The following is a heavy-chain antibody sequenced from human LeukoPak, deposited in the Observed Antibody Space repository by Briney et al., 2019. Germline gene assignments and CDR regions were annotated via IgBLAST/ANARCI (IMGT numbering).Heavy chain of an antibody. Sequence: ASVKVSCKASGYTFTSYSMHWVRQAPGQGLEWMGIINPSGGSTSYAQKFQGRVTMTRDMSTSTDYMELSSLRSEDTAVYYCARDNSVGDYAWWFDPWGQGTLVTVSS. J-gene: IGHJ5*02. CDR1: GYTFTSYS. CDR3: ARDNSVGDYAWWFDP. CDR2: INPSGGST. V-gene: IGHV1-46*01. D-gene: IGHD1-26*01.